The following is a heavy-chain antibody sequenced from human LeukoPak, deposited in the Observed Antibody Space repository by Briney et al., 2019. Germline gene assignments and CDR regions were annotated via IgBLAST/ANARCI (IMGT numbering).Heavy chain of an antibody. V-gene: IGHV4-39*01. CDR3: ARNDVDTAFFDY. CDR1: GGSISSSSYY. CDR2: IYYSGST. J-gene: IGHJ4*02. D-gene: IGHD5-18*01. Sequence: PLETLSLTCTVSGGSISSSSYYWGWIRQPPGKGLEWIGSIYYSGSTYYNPSLKSRVTISVDTSKNQFSLKLSSVTAADTAVYYCARNDVDTAFFDYWGQGTLVTVSS.